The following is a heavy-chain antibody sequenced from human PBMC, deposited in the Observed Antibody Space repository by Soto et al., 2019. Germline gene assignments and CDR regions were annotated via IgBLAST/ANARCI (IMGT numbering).Heavy chain of an antibody. J-gene: IGHJ4*02. Sequence: EVPLLESGGGLVQPGGSLRLSCAASGFTFSSYAMGWVRQAPGKGLEWVSAVSAGGTSAYYAASVEGRFTISRDNSKNTRYLQMNSLRVEDTARYYCADRCSGGRCSPFDNWGQGTLVTVAS. CDR2: VSAGGTSA. CDR1: GFTFSSYA. CDR3: ADRCSGGRCSPFDN. V-gene: IGHV3-23*01. D-gene: IGHD2-15*01.